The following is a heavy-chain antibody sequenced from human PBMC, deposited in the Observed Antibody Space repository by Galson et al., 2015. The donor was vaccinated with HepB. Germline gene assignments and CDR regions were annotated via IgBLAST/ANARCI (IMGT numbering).Heavy chain of an antibody. J-gene: IGHJ6*02. D-gene: IGHD3-3*01. V-gene: IGHV4-31*03. Sequence: TLSLTCTVSGGSISSGGYYWSWIRQHPGKGLEWIGYIYYSGSTYYNPSLKSRVTISVDTSKNQFSLKLSSVTAADTAVYYCARTEGVDFPYGMDVWGQGTTVTVSS. CDR3: ARTEGVDFPYGMDV. CDR1: GGSISSGGYY. CDR2: IYYSGST.